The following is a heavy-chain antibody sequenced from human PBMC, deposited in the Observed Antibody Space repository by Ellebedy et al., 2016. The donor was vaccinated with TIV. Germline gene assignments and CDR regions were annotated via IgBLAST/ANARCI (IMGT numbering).Heavy chain of an antibody. CDR1: GFTFSNYG. Sequence: PGGSLRLSCAASGFTFSNYGFYWVRQAPGKGLEWVAVIWYDGGNKYYADSVKGRFTISRDDSQNTLYLEMNSLTAEDTAVYYCAREAVRFLHWKLYLDNWGPGTLVTVSS. D-gene: IGHD3/OR15-3a*01. CDR3: AREAVRFLHWKLYLDN. CDR2: IWYDGGNK. V-gene: IGHV3-33*08. J-gene: IGHJ4*02.